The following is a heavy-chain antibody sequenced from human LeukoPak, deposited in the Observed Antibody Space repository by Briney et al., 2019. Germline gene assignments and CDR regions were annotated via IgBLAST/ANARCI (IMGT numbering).Heavy chain of an antibody. CDR2: IYYSGST. CDR1: GGSLSSYY. CDR3: TRGSIAYYYMDV. V-gene: IGHV4-59*01. D-gene: IGHD3-22*01. Sequence: SETLSLTCTVSGGSLSSYYWSWIRQPPGKGLEWIGNIYYSGSTNYNPSLKSRVTISVDTSKNQFSLKLSSVTAAHTAVYYCTRGSIAYYYMDVWGKGTTVTISS. J-gene: IGHJ6*03.